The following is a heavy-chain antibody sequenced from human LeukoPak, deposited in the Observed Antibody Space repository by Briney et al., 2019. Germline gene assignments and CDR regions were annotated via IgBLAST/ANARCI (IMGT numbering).Heavy chain of an antibody. V-gene: IGHV3-48*04. J-gene: IGHJ4*02. CDR3: ARKHAEGAHEY. D-gene: IGHD3-16*01. Sequence: GGSLRLSCAASGFTFSSYAMSWVRQAPGKGLEWVSYISSSGTTIYYADSVKGRFTMSRDNAKNSLYLQMNSLRAEDTAVYYCARKHAEGAHEYWGQGTLVTVSS. CDR1: GFTFSSYA. CDR2: ISSSGTTI.